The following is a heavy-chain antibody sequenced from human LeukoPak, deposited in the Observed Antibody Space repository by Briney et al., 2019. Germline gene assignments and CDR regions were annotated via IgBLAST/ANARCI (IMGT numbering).Heavy chain of an antibody. CDR3: ARGESRIKGFDP. CDR1: GGSISSSSYY. V-gene: IGHV4-39*01. J-gene: IGHJ5*02. CDR2: IYYSGST. D-gene: IGHD3-10*01. Sequence: SETLSLTCTVSGGSISSSSYYWGWIRQPPGKGLEWIGSIYYSGSTYYNPSLKSRVTISVDTSKNQFSLKLSSVTAADTAVYYCARGESRIKGFDPWGQGTLVTVSS.